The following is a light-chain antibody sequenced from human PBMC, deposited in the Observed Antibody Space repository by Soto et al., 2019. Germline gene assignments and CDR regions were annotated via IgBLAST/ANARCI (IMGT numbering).Light chain of an antibody. Sequence: EIQMTQSPSSLSASGGDRVTITCRASQGISTYLSWYQQKPGKAPKLLIYAASSLQSGVPSRFSGRGSVTDFTLIIGSLQPEDFATYYCQQSYSAPYTFGQGTKLEIK. CDR3: QQSYSAPYT. V-gene: IGKV1-39*01. CDR1: QGISTY. J-gene: IGKJ2*01. CDR2: AAS.